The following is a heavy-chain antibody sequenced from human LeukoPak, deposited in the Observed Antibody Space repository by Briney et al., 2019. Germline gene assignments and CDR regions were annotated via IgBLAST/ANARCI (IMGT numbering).Heavy chain of an antibody. D-gene: IGHD6-19*01. J-gene: IGHJ4*02. CDR2: ISGGST. V-gene: IGHV3-38-3*01. CDR1: GFTVSSNE. Sequence: GGSLRLSCAASGFTVSSNEMSWVRQAPGKGLEWVSSISGGSTYYADSRKGRFTISRDNAKNSLYLQMNSLRAEDTAVYYCARDYSSGWPFDYWGQGTLVTVSS. CDR3: ARDYSSGWPFDY.